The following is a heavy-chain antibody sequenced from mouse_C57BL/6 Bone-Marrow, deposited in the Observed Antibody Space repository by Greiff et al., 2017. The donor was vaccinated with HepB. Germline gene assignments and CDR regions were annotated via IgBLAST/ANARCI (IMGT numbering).Heavy chain of an antibody. V-gene: IGHV1-55*01. D-gene: IGHD2-2*01. J-gene: IGHJ2*01. CDR3: ARGHPLWLRRGSYFDY. CDR2: IYPGSGST. CDR1: GYTFTSYW. Sequence: VQLQQPGAELVRPGSSVKLSCKASGYTFTSYWITWVKQRPGQGLEWIGDIYPGSGSTNYNEKFKSKATLTVDTSSSTAYMQLNSLTSEDSAVYYCARGHPLWLRRGSYFDYWGQGTTLTVSS.